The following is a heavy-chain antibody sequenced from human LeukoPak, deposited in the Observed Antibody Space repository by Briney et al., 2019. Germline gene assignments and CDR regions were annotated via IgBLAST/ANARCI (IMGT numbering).Heavy chain of an antibody. V-gene: IGHV3-23*01. CDR1: GFTFSSYA. CDR3: AKSHGNPIFDY. J-gene: IGHJ4*02. D-gene: IGHD3-9*01. Sequence: GGSLRLSCAASGFTFSSYAMRWVRHAPGKGLEWVSAFSWCGGSTYYADSVKGRFTISTDNSKNTLYLQMNSLRAEDTAVYYCAKSHGNPIFDYWGQGTLVTVSS. CDR2: FSWCGGST.